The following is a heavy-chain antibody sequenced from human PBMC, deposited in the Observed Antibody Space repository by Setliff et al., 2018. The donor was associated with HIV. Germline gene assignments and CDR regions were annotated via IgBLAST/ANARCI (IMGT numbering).Heavy chain of an antibody. Sequence: GGSLRLSCAASGFSFSNYGMHWVRQAPGKGLEWVAFIRYDGSNKYYADSVKGRFTISRDNSKNTLQLQMNSLRAEDTAVYYCARDGKWGSAGFYYYYYYMDVWGKGTTVTVSS. CDR2: IRYDGSNK. CDR3: ARDGKWGSAGFYYYYYYMDV. D-gene: IGHD1-26*01. V-gene: IGHV3-30*02. CDR1: GFSFSNYG. J-gene: IGHJ6*03.